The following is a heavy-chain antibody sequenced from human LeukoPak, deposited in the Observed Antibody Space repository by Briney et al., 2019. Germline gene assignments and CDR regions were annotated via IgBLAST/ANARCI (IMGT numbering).Heavy chain of an antibody. CDR3: ARGASSWEYTTFDI. J-gene: IGHJ3*02. V-gene: IGHV3-23*01. D-gene: IGHD6-13*01. CDR2: IGGSGVTT. CDR1: GFIFNNYA. Sequence: GGSLRLSCAASGFIFNNYAMHWVRQAPGKGLEWVSTIGGSGVTTFYADSVKGRFTISRDNSKNAVFLQVNSLRAEDMAIYYCARGASSWEYTTFDIWGQGTIVTVSS.